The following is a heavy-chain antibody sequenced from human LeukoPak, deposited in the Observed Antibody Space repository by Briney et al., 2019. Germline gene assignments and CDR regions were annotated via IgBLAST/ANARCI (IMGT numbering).Heavy chain of an antibody. V-gene: IGHV4-4*07. CDR1: GGSISSYY. CDR3: ARVNYGLVGDYYYYYYMDV. D-gene: IGHD4-17*01. Sequence: SETLSLTCTVSGGSISSYYWSWIRQPAGKGLEWIGRIYTSGSTNYNPSLKSRVTMSVDTSKNQFSLKLSSVTAADTAVYYCARVNYGLVGDYYYYYYMDVWGKGTTVTVSS. CDR2: IYTSGST. J-gene: IGHJ6*03.